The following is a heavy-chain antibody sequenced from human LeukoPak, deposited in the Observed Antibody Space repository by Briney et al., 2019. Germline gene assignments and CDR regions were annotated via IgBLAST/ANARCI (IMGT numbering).Heavy chain of an antibody. J-gene: IGHJ3*02. D-gene: IGHD3-22*01. CDR3: TTDLTTWTYYYDSSGLDAFDI. V-gene: IGHV3-33*08. Sequence: GGSLRLSCATSGFTFSSYGMHWVRQAPGKGLEWVAVIWYDGSNKYYADSVKGRFTISRDNSKNTLYLQMNSLRAEDTAVYYCTTDLTTWTYYYDSSGLDAFDIWGQGTMVTVSS. CDR1: GFTFSSYG. CDR2: IWYDGSNK.